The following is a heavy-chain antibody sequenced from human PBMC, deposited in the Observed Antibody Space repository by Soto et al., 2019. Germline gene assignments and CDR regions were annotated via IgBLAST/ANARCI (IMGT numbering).Heavy chain of an antibody. CDR3: ARVRTTNSWVDL. V-gene: IGHV3-74*01. CDR2: LNSDGGTT. D-gene: IGHD2-2*01. J-gene: IGHJ5*02. Sequence: EVQLVESGGGLVQPGGSLRLSCTASGITFSRYWMHWVRQAPGKGLVWVSRLNSDGGTTTYADSVKGRYTISRDDAKNTLYLQMNSLRAEDTAVYYCARVRTTNSWVDLWGQGTLVTVSS. CDR1: GITFSRYW.